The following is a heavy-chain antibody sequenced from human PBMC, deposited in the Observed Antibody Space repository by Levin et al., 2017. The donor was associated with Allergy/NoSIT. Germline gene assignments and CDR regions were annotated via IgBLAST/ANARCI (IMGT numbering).Heavy chain of an antibody. D-gene: IGHD3-10*01. V-gene: IGHV4-59*01. Sequence: SETLSLTCTVSGGSISSYYWSWIRQPPGKGLEWIGYIYYSGSTNYNPSLKSRVTISVDTSKNQFSLKLSSVTAADTAVYYCARIMGTGELAPHFDYWGQGTLVTVSS. CDR2: IYYSGST. J-gene: IGHJ4*02. CDR1: GGSISSYY. CDR3: ARIMGTGELAPHFDY.